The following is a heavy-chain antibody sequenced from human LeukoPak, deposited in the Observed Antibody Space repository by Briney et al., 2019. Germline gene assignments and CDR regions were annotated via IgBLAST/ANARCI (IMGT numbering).Heavy chain of an antibody. Sequence: ASVKVSCKASGYTFTSYDINWVRQATGQGLEWMGWMNPNSGNTGYAQKFQGRVTMTRNTSISTAYMELSSLRSEDTAVYYCARGKCPSYYYFDMAVWGQGTTVTVSS. CDR3: ARGKCPSYYYFDMAV. J-gene: IGHJ6*02. CDR1: GYTFTSYD. CDR2: MNPNSGNT. V-gene: IGHV1-8*01.